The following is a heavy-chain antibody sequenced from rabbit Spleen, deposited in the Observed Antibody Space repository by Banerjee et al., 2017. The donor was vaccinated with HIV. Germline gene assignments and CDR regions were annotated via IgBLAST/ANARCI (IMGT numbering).Heavy chain of an antibody. CDR2: IYTGDGNT. J-gene: IGHJ4*01. Sequence: EQLVESGGGLVKPEGSLTLTCKASGFSLNSGYDMCWVRQAPGKGLEWIACIYTGDGNTYYASWAKGRFTISKTSSTTVDLQMTSLTAADTATYFCARGAVLTSYDYYFNLWGQGTLVTVS. CDR3: ARGAVLTSYDYYFNL. D-gene: IGHD6-1*01. V-gene: IGHV1S45*01. CDR1: GFSLNSGYD.